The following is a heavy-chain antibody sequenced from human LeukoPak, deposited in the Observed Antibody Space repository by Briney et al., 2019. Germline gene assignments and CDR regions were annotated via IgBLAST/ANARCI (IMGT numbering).Heavy chain of an antibody. CDR1: GGTFSSYA. CDR2: IIPIFGTA. J-gene: IGHJ3*02. D-gene: IGHD5-12*01. Sequence: GASVKVSCKASGGTFSSYAISWVRRAPGQGLEWMGGIIPIFGTANYAQKFQGRVTITADKSTSTAYMELSSLRSEDTAVYYCARELGGYSGYDSEYDAFDIWGQGTMVTVSS. V-gene: IGHV1-69*06. CDR3: ARELGGYSGYDSEYDAFDI.